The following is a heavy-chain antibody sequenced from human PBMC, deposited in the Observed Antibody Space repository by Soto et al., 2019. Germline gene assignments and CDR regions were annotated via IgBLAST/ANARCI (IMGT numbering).Heavy chain of an antibody. D-gene: IGHD2-15*01. CDR1: GYTFTNFW. V-gene: IGHV5-10-1*01. J-gene: IGHJ5*02. CDR2: IEPSDSYT. Sequence: PGESLKISCKGSGYTFTNFWVTWVRQMAGKGLEWMGRIEPSDSYTNYGPSFQVHVSISVDNSINTAYLQWRSLKASDIAMYYCVSPGDRYCDAPRCSTDLWGQGTLVTVSS. CDR3: VSPGDRYCDAPRCSTDL.